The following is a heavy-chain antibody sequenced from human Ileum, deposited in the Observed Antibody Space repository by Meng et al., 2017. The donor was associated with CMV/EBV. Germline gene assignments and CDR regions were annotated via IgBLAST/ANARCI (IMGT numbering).Heavy chain of an antibody. CDR3: VRGGGHSYPFNAFDI. CDR2: ISSSSSYI. J-gene: IGHJ3*02. Sequence: GESLKISCAASGFTFSSYSMNWVRQAPGKGLEWVSSISSSSSYIYYADSVKGRFTISRDNAKNSLYLHMNSLRAGDTAIYYCVRGGGHSYPFNAFDIWGQGTKVTVSS. CDR1: GFTFSSYS. D-gene: IGHD5-18*01. V-gene: IGHV3-21*01.